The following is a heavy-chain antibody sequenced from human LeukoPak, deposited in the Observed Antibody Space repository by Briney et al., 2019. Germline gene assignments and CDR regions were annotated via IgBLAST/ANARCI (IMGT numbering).Heavy chain of an antibody. CDR1: RYTLTELS. CDR3: ATTDCSSTSCYSKYYYGMDV. V-gene: IGHV1-24*01. J-gene: IGHJ6*02. CDR2: FDPEDGET. Sequence: ASVKVSCKVSRYTLTELSMHWVRQAPGKGLEWMGGFDPEDGETIYAQKFQGRVTMTEDTSTDTAYMELSSLRSEDTAVYYCATTDCSSTSCYSKYYYGMDVWGQGTTVTVSS. D-gene: IGHD2-2*01.